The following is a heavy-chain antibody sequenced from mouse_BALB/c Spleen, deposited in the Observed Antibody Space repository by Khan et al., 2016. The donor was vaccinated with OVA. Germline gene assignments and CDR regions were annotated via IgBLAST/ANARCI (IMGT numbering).Heavy chain of an antibody. D-gene: IGHD1-1*01. CDR1: GFSLNSYG. CDR3: AKFTPDYYSMDY. V-gene: IGHV2-3*01. CDR2: IWGDGSK. Sequence: VQLQESGPGLVAPSQSLSITCTVSGFSLNSYGVNWVRQPPGKGLEWLGVIWGDGSKNYHSALKSRLIISKDNSKSQVFLKLNSLQTDDTATYYCAKFTPDYYSMDYWGQGTSVTVSS. J-gene: IGHJ4*01.